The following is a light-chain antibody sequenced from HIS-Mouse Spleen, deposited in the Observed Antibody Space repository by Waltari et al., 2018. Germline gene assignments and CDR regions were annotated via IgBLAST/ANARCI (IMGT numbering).Light chain of an antibody. CDR2: EVS. V-gene: IGLV2-23*02. J-gene: IGLJ3*02. Sequence: SALIQPASVYGSPGQSITIPCTGTSSDVGGYNYVPWYQQHPGKAPKLMIYEVSNRPSGVSNRFSGSKSGNTASLTISGLQAEDEADYYYCSYAGSSTWVFGGGTKLTVL. CDR3: CSYAGSSTWV. CDR1: SSDVGGYNY.